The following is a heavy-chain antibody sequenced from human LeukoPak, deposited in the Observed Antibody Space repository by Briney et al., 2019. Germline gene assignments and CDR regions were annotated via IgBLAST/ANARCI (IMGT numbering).Heavy chain of an antibody. D-gene: IGHD6-6*01. V-gene: IGHV3-64*01. CDR3: ARDRGDSSSSSYFDY. CDR2: ISSNGGST. Sequence: PGGSLRLSCAASGFTFSSYAMHWVRQAPGKGLEYVSAISSNGGSTYYANSVKGRFTISRDHSKNTLYLQMGSLRAEDMAVYYCARDRGDSSSSSYFDYWGQGTLVTASS. J-gene: IGHJ4*02. CDR1: GFTFSSYA.